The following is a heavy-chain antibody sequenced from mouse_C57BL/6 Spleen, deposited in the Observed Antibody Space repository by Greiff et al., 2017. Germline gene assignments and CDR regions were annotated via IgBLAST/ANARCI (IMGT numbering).Heavy chain of an antibody. V-gene: IGHV2-3*01. CDR1: GFSLTSYG. D-gene: IGHD1-1*01. CDR3: AKGVGSSYYLDC. Sequence: VKLMESGPGLVAPSQSLSITCTVSGFSLTSYGVSWVRQPPGKGLEWLGVIWGDGSTNYHSALISRLSISKYNSKSQLLLKLKSLQTDDTATYYCAKGVGSSYYLDCWGQGTTRTVSS. CDR2: IWGDGST. J-gene: IGHJ2*01.